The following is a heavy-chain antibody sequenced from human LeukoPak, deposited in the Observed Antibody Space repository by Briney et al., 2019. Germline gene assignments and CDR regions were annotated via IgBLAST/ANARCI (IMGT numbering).Heavy chain of an antibody. J-gene: IGHJ3*02. CDR1: GVSISSSSYY. CDR2: IYYSGST. D-gene: IGHD3-22*01. V-gene: IGHV4-39*07. CDR3: AREDIVVVMGLDI. Sequence: SETLSLTCTVSGVSISSSSYYWGWIRQPPGKGLEWIGSIYYSGSTYYNPSLKSRVTISVDTSKNQFSLKLSSVTAADTAVYYCAREDIVVVMGLDIWGQGTMVTVSS.